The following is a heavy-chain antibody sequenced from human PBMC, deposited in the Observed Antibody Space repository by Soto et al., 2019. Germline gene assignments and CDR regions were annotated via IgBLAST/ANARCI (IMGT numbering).Heavy chain of an antibody. CDR2: ISYHGSDK. V-gene: IGHV3-30*18. D-gene: IGHD4-17*01. CDR3: AKDHLTTTVTSVGY. Sequence: QVQLVESGGGVVQSGRSLRLSCAASGFTFSNYGMHWVRQAPGKGLEWVAVISYHGSDKYYADSVKGRFTISRDNSKIALYLQMHSLRAEDAAVYYCAKDHLTTTVTSVGYWGQGTLVTVSS. J-gene: IGHJ4*02. CDR1: GFTFSNYG.